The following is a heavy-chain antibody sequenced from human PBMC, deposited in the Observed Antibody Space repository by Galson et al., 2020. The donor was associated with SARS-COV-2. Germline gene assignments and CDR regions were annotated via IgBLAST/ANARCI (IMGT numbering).Heavy chain of an antibody. D-gene: IGHD6-13*01. Sequence: HGESLKISCKGSGYSFTSYSISWVRQMPRKGLEWMGRIDPSDSYPNNSPSFQAHVTISADKSISTAYLQWSSLKASDTAMYYCARTEAAAGIWFDYWGQGTLVTVSS. V-gene: IGHV5-10-1*01. CDR1: GYSFTSYS. CDR2: IDPSDSYP. J-gene: IGHJ4*02. CDR3: ARTEAAAGIWFDY.